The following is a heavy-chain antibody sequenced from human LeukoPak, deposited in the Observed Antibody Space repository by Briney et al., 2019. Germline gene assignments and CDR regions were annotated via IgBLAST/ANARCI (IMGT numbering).Heavy chain of an antibody. D-gene: IGHD1-14*01. CDR2: ISGSGGST. J-gene: IGHJ3*02. Sequence: PGGSLRLSCAASGFTFSSYSMNWVRQAPGKGLEWVSAISGSGGSTYYADSVKGRFTISRDNSKNTLYLQMNSLRAEDTAVYYCAKEGSDNDAFDIWGQGTMVTVSS. CDR1: GFTFSSYS. V-gene: IGHV3-23*01. CDR3: AKEGSDNDAFDI.